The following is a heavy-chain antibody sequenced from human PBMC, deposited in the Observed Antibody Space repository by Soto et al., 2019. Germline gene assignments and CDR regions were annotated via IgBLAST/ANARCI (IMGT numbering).Heavy chain of an antibody. V-gene: IGHV1-69*13. D-gene: IGHD2-2*01. J-gene: IGHJ5*02. CDR2: IIPIFGTA. Sequence: SVKVSCKASVCTFSSYAISWVRQAPGQGVEWMGGIIPIFGTANYAQKFQGRVTITADESTSTAYMELSSLRSEDTAVYYCARDVEGVVVPAAVYNWFDPWGQGTLVTVSS. CDR3: ARDVEGVVVPAAVYNWFDP. CDR1: VCTFSSYA.